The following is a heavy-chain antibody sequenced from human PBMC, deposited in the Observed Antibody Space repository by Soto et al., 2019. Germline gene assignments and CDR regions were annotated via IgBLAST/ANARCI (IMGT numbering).Heavy chain of an antibody. CDR2: INSDGSST. CDR3: AQTAVTANGFDY. V-gene: IGHV3-74*01. J-gene: IGHJ4*02. D-gene: IGHD2-21*02. CDR1: GFTFSSYW. Sequence: GGSLRLSCAASGFTFSSYWMHWVRQAPGKGLVWVSRINSDGSSTSYADSVKGRFTISRDNAKNTLYLQMNSLRAEDTAVYYCAQTAVTANGFDYWGQGTLVTVSS.